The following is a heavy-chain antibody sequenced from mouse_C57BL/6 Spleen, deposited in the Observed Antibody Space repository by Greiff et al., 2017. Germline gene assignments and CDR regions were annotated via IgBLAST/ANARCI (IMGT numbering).Heavy chain of an antibody. CDR1: GYAFTNYL. CDR2: INPGSGGT. J-gene: IGHJ4*01. CDR3: ARSEEVTTVVARDYYAMDY. D-gene: IGHD1-1*01. Sequence: VQLQQSGAELVRPGTSVKVSCKASGYAFTNYLIEWVKQRPGQGLEWIGVINPGSGGTNYNEKFKGKATLTADKSSSTAYMQLSSLTSEDSAVYLCARSEEVTTVVARDYYAMDYWGQGTSVTVSS. V-gene: IGHV1-54*01.